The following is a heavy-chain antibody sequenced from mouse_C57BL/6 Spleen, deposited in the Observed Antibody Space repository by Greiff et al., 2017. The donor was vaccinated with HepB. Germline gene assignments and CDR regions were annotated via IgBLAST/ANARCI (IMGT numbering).Heavy chain of an antibody. CDR2: IDPETGGT. J-gene: IGHJ3*01. CDR1: GYTFTDYE. V-gene: IGHV1-15*01. D-gene: IGHD3-2*02. CDR3: TRRLDSSGYGFAY. Sequence: QVQLKQSGAELVRPGASVTLSCKASGYTFTDYEMHWVKQTPVHGLEWVGAIDPETGGTAYNQKFKGKAILTADKSSSTAYMELRSLTSEDSAVYYCTRRLDSSGYGFAYWGQGTLVTVSA.